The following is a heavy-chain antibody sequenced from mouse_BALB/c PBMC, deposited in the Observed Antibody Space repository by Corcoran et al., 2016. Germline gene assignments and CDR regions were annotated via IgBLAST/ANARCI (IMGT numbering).Heavy chain of an antibody. J-gene: IGHJ1*01. CDR1: GYTFTNYG. Sequence: QIQLVQSGPELKKPGETVKISCKASGYTFTNYGMNWVKQAPGKGLKWMGWINTYTGEPTYADDFKGRFAFSLETSASTAYLQINNLKNEDMATYFCARGSFYYGSSYDWYFDVWGAGTTVTVSS. V-gene: IGHV9-1*02. CDR3: ARGSFYYGSSYDWYFDV. CDR2: INTYTGEP. D-gene: IGHD1-1*01.